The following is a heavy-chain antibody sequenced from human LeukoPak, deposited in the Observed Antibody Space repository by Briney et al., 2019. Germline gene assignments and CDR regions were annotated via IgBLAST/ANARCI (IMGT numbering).Heavy chain of an antibody. Sequence: SETLSLTCTVSGGSISSGTYYWGWVRQPPGKGLEWIGTIYYSGTTYYNPSLKSRVTISIDTSKNHFSLKLSSVTAADTAIYYCARDFSSSSTVYYYYYMDVWGKGTTVIISS. D-gene: IGHD6-6*01. V-gene: IGHV4-39*07. CDR1: GGSISSGTYY. J-gene: IGHJ6*03. CDR3: ARDFSSSSTVYYYYYMDV. CDR2: IYYSGTT.